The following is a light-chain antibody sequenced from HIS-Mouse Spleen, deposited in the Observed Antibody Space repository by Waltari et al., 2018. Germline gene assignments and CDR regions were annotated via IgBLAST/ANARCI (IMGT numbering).Light chain of an antibody. V-gene: IGLV2-14*03. CDR2: DVS. Sequence: QSALTQPASVSGSPGQSITISCTGTSSDVGGYNYVSWYQQHPGKAPKLLIYDVSNRPSGVSNRFSGSKSVNTVSLTISGLQAEDEADYYCSSYTSSSTVFGGGTKLTVL. CDR1: SSDVGGYNY. J-gene: IGLJ2*01. CDR3: SSYTSSSTV.